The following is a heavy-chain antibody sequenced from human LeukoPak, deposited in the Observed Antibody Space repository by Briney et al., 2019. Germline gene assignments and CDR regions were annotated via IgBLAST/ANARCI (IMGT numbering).Heavy chain of an antibody. CDR1: GFTFSSYS. D-gene: IGHD2-2*01. CDR3: AGVAPAADYYYYYMDV. Sequence: GGSLRLSCAASGFTFSSYSMSWVRQAPGKGLEWVSSISSSSSYIYYADSVKGRFTISRDNAKNSLYLQMNSLRAEDTAVYYCAGVAPAADYYYYYMDVWGKGTTVTVSS. CDR2: ISSSSSYI. V-gene: IGHV3-21*01. J-gene: IGHJ6*03.